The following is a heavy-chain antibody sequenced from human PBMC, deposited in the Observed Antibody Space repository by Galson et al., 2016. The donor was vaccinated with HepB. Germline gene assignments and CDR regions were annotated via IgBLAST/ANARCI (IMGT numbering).Heavy chain of an antibody. CDR1: GSTFRTYA. CDR3: ARDPVSGIPDYFDY. V-gene: IGHV3-30*04. D-gene: IGHD5/OR15-5a*01. J-gene: IGHJ4*02. Sequence: SLRLSCAAAGSTFRTYAMHWVRQAPGKGLEWVAVIAHDGTIQVYTDSVRGRFTISRDNSKSTLYLQMNSLRAEDTAVYYCARDPVSGIPDYFDYWGQGTLLTVSS. CDR2: IAHDGTIQ.